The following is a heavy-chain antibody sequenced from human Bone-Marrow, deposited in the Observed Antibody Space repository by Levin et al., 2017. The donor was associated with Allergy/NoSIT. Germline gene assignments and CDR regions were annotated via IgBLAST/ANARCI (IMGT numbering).Heavy chain of an antibody. V-gene: IGHV3-33*01. CDR2: IWFDGSNK. CDR3: ARDTYSSSSGIYIYYLDV. D-gene: IGHD6-6*01. CDR1: GFTFSNYG. J-gene: IGHJ6*03. Sequence: GGSLRLSCAASGFTFSNYGFHWVRQAPGKVLEWVAVIWFDGSNKFYADSVKGRFTVSRDTSQNTVYLQMNGLRAEDTAIFYCARDTYSSSSGIYIYYLDVWGRGTTVTVSS.